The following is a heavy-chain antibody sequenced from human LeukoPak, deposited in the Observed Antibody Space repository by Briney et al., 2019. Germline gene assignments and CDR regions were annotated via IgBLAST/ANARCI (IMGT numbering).Heavy chain of an antibody. J-gene: IGHJ4*02. V-gene: IGHV3-30*03. CDR1: GFTFSSHG. CDR2: ISYDENNK. D-gene: IGHD2-21*02. Sequence: GGSLRLSCAASGFTFSSHGMHWVRQAPGKGLEWVAVISYDENNKYYADSVKGRFTISRDNSKNTLYLQMNSLRAGDTAVYYCARGARGDCYSCVDYWGQGTLVTVSS. CDR3: ARGARGDCYSCVDY.